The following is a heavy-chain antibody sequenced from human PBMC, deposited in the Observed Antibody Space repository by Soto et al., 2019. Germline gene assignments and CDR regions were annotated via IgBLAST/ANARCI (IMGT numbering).Heavy chain of an antibody. CDR3: AKDVGQQLVHDDGMDV. D-gene: IGHD6-13*01. Sequence: QVQLVESGGGVIQPGTSLSLSCGSSGFTFRSFGMYWVRQAPGKGLEWVAVVSYDGNHKYYADSVKGRFTVSRDNAKNMLDQQMNSLRGEDTAVYYCAKDVGQQLVHDDGMDVWGQGTTVTVSS. V-gene: IGHV3-30*18. CDR2: VSYDGNHK. J-gene: IGHJ6*02. CDR1: GFTFRSFG.